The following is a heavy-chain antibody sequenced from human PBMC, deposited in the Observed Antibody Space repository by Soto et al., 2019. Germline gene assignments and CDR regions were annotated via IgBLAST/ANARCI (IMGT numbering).Heavy chain of an antibody. Sequence: ASVKVSCKASGYTFTSYGISWVRQAPGQGLKWMGWIGAYNGNTNYAQKLQGRVTMTTDTSTSTAYMELRSLRSDDTAVYYCARDFSSGWHYNWFDPWGQGTLVTVSS. J-gene: IGHJ5*02. D-gene: IGHD6-19*01. V-gene: IGHV1-18*01. CDR2: IGAYNGNT. CDR1: GYTFTSYG. CDR3: ARDFSSGWHYNWFDP.